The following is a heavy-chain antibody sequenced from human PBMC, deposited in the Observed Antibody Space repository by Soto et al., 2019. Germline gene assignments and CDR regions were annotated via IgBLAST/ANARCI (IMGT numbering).Heavy chain of an antibody. V-gene: IGHV4-34*01. Sequence: PSETLSLTCAVYGGSFSGYYWSWIRQPPGKGLEWIGEINHSXXXXXXPSLKSRVTISVDTSKNQFSLKLSSVTAADTAVYYCARARGYDFWSGRHAFDIWGQGTMVTVSS. CDR1: GGSFSGYY. CDR2: INHSXXX. CDR3: ARARGYDFWSGRHAFDI. D-gene: IGHD3-3*01. J-gene: IGHJ3*02.